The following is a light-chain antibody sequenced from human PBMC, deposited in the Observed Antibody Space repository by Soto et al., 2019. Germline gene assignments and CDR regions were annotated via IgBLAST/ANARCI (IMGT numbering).Light chain of an antibody. CDR3: QQYGSSPPYT. CDR2: GAS. V-gene: IGKV3-20*01. Sequence: EILLTQSPVTLSLSPGERATLSCRASQSVSSTYLAWYQQKPGQAPKLLIYGASSRATGIPDRFSGSGSGTDFTITISRLVPEDFAVYYCQQYGSSPPYTFGQGTKLEIK. J-gene: IGKJ2*01. CDR1: QSVSSTY.